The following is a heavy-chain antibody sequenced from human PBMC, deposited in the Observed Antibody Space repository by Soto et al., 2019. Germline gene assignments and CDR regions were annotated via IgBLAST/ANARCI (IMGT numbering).Heavy chain of an antibody. CDR3: ARDRNLWYYYDSSGYPWFDP. J-gene: IGHJ5*02. Sequence: SQTLSLTCVISGDSVSSNSAAWNWIRQSPSRGLEWLGRTYYRSRWYNDYAVSVKSRITVNPDTSKNQFSLHLNSVTPEDTAVYYCARDRNLWYYYDSSGYPWFDPWGQGTLVTVSS. CDR2: TYYRSRWYN. D-gene: IGHD3-22*01. V-gene: IGHV6-1*01. CDR1: GDSVSSNSAA.